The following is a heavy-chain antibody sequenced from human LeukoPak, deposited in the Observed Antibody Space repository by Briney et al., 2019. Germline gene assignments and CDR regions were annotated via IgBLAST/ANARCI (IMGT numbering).Heavy chain of an antibody. J-gene: IGHJ4*02. Sequence: ASVKVSCKASGYTFTGYYMHWVRQAPGQGLEWMGWFNPNSGGTNYAQKFQGRVTMTRDTSISTAYMELSRLRSDDTAVYYCARIGSGWYEAGSPFDYWGQGTLVTVSS. CDR1: GYTFTGYY. D-gene: IGHD6-19*01. CDR2: FNPNSGGT. CDR3: ARIGSGWYEAGSPFDY. V-gene: IGHV1-2*02.